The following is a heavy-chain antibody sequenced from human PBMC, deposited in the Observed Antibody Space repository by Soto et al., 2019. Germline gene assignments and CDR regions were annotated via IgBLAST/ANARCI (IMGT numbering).Heavy chain of an antibody. V-gene: IGHV3-30*18. CDR1: GFTFSSYG. Sequence: QVQQLESGGGVVQPGRSLRLSCAASGFTFSSYGTHWVRQAPGKGLEWVAVISYDGSNKYYADSVKGRFTISRDNSKNTLYLQMNSLRAEDTAVYYCAKELGGYSSSSGFDYWGQRTLVTVSS. CDR2: ISYDGSNK. J-gene: IGHJ4*02. CDR3: AKELGGYSSSSGFDY. D-gene: IGHD6-6*01.